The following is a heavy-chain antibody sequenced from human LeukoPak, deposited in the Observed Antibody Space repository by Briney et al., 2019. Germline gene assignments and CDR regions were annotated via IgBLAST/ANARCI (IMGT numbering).Heavy chain of an antibody. CDR1: GFTFSDYH. J-gene: IGHJ4*02. V-gene: IGHV3-11*01. D-gene: IGHD3-9*01. CDR3: ATQASLYYDILSGYFPHFDY. CDR2: ISSSGSTM. Sequence: GGSLRLSCAPSGFTFSDYHMRWLRQAPGQGLEGVSYISSSGSTMYYTDSVKDRFTISRDNAKDSLYLQMNSLRAEDTAVYYCATQASLYYDILSGYFPHFDYWGQGTLVTVSS.